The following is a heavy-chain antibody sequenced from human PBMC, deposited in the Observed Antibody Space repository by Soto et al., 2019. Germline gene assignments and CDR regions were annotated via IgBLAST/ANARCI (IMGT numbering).Heavy chain of an antibody. CDR1: GYTFTSYD. V-gene: IGHV1-8*01. CDR3: ARRAETNGWNGFGADKYYFDF. CDR2: MNPNTGNS. Sequence: ASVKVSCKASGYTFTSYDIYWVRRATGQGLEWMGWMNPNTGNSGYAQKFQGRVTITSDTSISTAHMELSSLRSEDTAVYYCARRAETNGWNGFGADKYYFDFWGQGTLVTVSS. J-gene: IGHJ4*02. D-gene: IGHD1-1*01.